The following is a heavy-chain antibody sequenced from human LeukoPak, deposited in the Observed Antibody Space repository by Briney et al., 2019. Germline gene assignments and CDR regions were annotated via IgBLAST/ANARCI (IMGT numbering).Heavy chain of an antibody. D-gene: IGHD3-22*01. Sequence: GGSLRLSCAASGFTFSSYAVSWVRQAPGKGLKWVSTITTGDGNTYYADSVKGRFTVSRDNSKNTLYLQMNSLRAEDTAVYYCVAYYYDSSGYYPFDYWGQGTLVTVSS. CDR1: GFTFSSYA. V-gene: IGHV3-23*01. J-gene: IGHJ4*02. CDR3: VAYYYDSSGYYPFDY. CDR2: ITTGDGNT.